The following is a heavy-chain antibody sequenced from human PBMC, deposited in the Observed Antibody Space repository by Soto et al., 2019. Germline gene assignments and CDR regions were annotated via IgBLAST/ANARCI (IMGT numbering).Heavy chain of an antibody. V-gene: IGHV4-31*03. Sequence: PSATLSLTCTVSGGSISSGGYYWSWIRQHPGKGLEWIGYIYYSGSTYYNPSLKSRVTISVDTSKNQFSLKLSSVTAADTAVYYCARGHDPNWFDPWGQGTLVTVSS. J-gene: IGHJ5*02. CDR3: ARGHDPNWFDP. CDR1: GGSISSGGYY. CDR2: IYYSGST.